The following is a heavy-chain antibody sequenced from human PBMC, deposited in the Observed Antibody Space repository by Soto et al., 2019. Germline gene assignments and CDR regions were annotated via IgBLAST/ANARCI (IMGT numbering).Heavy chain of an antibody. CDR1: GGSISSSSYY. Sequence: SETLSLTCTVSGGSISSSSYYWGWIRQPPGKGLEWIGSIYYSGSTYYNPSLKSRVTISVDTSKNQFSLKLSSVTAADTAVYYCARPPPAAAGTGSWFDPWGQGTLVTVSS. D-gene: IGHD6-13*01. V-gene: IGHV4-39*01. CDR3: ARPPPAAAGTGSWFDP. CDR2: IYYSGST. J-gene: IGHJ5*02.